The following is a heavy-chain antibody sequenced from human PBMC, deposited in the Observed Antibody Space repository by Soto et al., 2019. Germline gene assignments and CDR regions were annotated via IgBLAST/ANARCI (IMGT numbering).Heavy chain of an antibody. CDR3: ATNLYDSLPH. Sequence: QVQLVESGGGVVQPGRSLRLSCAASGFTFSSYGMHWVRQAPGKGLEWVAVISYDGSNKYYADSVKGRFTISRDNSKNTLYLQMNSLRAEDTAVYYCATNLYDSLPHWGQGTLVTVSS. CDR1: GFTFSSYG. D-gene: IGHD3-22*01. CDR2: ISYDGSNK. J-gene: IGHJ4*02. V-gene: IGHV3-30*03.